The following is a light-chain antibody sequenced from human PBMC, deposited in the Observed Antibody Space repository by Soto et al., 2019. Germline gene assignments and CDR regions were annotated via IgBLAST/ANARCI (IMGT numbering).Light chain of an antibody. V-gene: IGKV3-15*01. CDR1: QRISST. J-gene: IGKJ2*01. CDR2: GAS. CDR3: QHYKDWPPYT. Sequence: EILMTQSQATLSFSPGERATLSCRASQRISSTLAWYQQKPGQAPRLLIYGASTMATGVPARFSGGGSGTEFTLTISSLQSEDFAVYFCQHYKDWPPYTFGQGTKLEIK.